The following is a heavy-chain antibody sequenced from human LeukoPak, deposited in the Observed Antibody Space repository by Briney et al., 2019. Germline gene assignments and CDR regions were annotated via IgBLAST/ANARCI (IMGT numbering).Heavy chain of an antibody. CDR1: GFTFSSYA. CDR3: ASSPYYYDSSGYYYGRLDY. V-gene: IGHV3-30*04. Sequence: GGSLRLSCAASGFTFSSYAMHWVRQAPGKGLEWVAVISYDGSNKYYADSVKGRFTISRDNSKNTLYLQMNSLRAEDTAVYYCASSPYYYDSSGYYYGRLDYWGQGTLVTVSS. D-gene: IGHD3-22*01. CDR2: ISYDGSNK. J-gene: IGHJ4*02.